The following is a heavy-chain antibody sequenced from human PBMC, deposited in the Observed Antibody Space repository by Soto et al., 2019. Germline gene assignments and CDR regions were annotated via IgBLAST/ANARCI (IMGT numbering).Heavy chain of an antibody. V-gene: IGHV3-23*01. J-gene: IGHJ4*02. CDR3: AKSPTNESPRVDS. Sequence: EVHLLESGGGLVQPGGSLRLSCAASGFIFNNYAMIWVRQAPGKGLEWVSGITSSGVSTYYADSVKGRFTISRDNSKNTLYLQMDSLRAEDTAVYYCAKSPTNESPRVDSWGQGTLVTVSS. CDR1: GFIFNNYA. CDR2: ITSSGVST.